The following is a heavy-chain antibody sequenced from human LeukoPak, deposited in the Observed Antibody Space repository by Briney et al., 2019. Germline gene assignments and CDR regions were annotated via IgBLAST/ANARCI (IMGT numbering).Heavy chain of an antibody. CDR3: ASSIYGDSYYYYGMDV. J-gene: IGHJ6*02. CDR1: GYTFPSYF. Sequence: ASVKVSCKASGYTFPSYFMHWVRQAPGQGLEWMGIINPTGGSTTYAQKFQGRVTITADESTSTAYMELSSLRSEDTAVYYCASSIYGDSYYYYGMDVWGQGTTVTVSS. V-gene: IGHV1-46*01. D-gene: IGHD4-17*01. CDR2: INPTGGST.